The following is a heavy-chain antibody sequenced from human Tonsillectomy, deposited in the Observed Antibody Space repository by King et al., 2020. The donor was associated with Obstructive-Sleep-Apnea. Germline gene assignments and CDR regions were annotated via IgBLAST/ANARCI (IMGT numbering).Heavy chain of an antibody. Sequence: VQLVESGGGVVQPGRSLRLSCAASGFTFSNYGMHWVRQAPGKGLEWVAFIRYDGSNKYYGDSGKGRFTISRDNSKNTQYLQMNSLRPEDTAGYYCARGSYSSGWEGDYWGQGTLVIVSS. V-gene: IGHV3-30*02. CDR1: GFTFSNYG. CDR2: IRYDGSNK. CDR3: ARGSYSSGWEGDY. D-gene: IGHD6-19*01. J-gene: IGHJ4*02.